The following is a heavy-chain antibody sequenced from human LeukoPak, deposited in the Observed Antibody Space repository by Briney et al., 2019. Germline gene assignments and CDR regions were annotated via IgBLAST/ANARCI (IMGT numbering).Heavy chain of an antibody. CDR3: ARGYCSGGSCYAAYYFDY. V-gene: IGHV1-69*13. J-gene: IGHJ4*02. Sequence: SVKVSCKASGGTFSSYAISWVRQAPGQGLEWVGGIIPIFGTANYAQKFQGRVTITADESTSTAYMELSSLRSEDTAVYYCARGYCSGGSCYAAYYFDYWGQGTLVTVSS. D-gene: IGHD2-15*01. CDR1: GGTFSSYA. CDR2: IIPIFGTA.